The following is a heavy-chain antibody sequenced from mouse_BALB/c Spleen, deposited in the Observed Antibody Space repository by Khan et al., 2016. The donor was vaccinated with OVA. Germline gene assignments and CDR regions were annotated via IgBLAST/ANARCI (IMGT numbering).Heavy chain of an antibody. V-gene: IGHV1-7*01. J-gene: IGHJ4*01. CDR2: INPNTGYN. Sequence: VQLQESGAELAKPGASVKMSCKASGYTFTTYWMHWIKQRPGQGLEWIGYINPNTGYNECEQKFKDKATLTADKSSSTAYMPLSSLTSEASAVXYCSTSGHNGGNYYFCWCYWCQGTSVTVSS. CDR3: STSGHNGGNYYFCWCY. D-gene: IGHD2-1*01. CDR1: GYTFTTYW.